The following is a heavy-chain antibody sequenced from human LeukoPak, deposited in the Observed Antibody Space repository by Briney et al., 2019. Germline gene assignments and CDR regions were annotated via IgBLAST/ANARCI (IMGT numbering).Heavy chain of an antibody. CDR1: GYSVSSGFF. V-gene: IGHV4-38-2*01. Sequence: SETLSLTCAVSGYSVSSGFFWGWIRQPPGKGLEWIATIYHNGNTYYNPSLKSRVTISVDTSKNQFSLKVSSVTAADTAVYYCTRGVALSHHGIIDSWGQGTLATVSS. J-gene: IGHJ4*02. CDR3: TRGVALSHHGIIDS. CDR2: IYHNGNT. D-gene: IGHD6-13*01.